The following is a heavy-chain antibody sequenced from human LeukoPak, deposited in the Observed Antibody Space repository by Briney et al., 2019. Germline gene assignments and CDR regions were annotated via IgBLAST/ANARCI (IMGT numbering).Heavy chain of an antibody. D-gene: IGHD3-10*01. CDR3: ARGSPYYHGSGTHSLLDC. V-gene: IGHV3-11*01. CDR1: GFTFSDYY. CDR2: IGRSGSTI. Sequence: GGSLRLSCAASGFTFSDYYMTWIRQAPGKGLEWVSYIGRSGSTIYYADSVRGRFTISRDDAKNSLYLQMDSLRAEDTAVHYCARGSPYYHGSGTHSLLDCWGLGTLVTVSS. J-gene: IGHJ4*02.